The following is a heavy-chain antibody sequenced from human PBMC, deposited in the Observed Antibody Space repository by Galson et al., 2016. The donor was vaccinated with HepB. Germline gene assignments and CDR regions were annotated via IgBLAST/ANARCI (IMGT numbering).Heavy chain of an antibody. CDR1: GLRFSDLW. Sequence: SLRLSCAVSGLRFSDLWMDWVRQAPGKGLEGVANIKGDGSLKLYVDSVRGRFTISRDNAKNSVYLQMNSLTVEDTGVYYCAREGIGDYFDWGQGTLVTISS. D-gene: IGHD2-21*01. V-gene: IGHV3-7*01. CDR3: AREGIGDYFD. CDR2: IKGDGSLK. J-gene: IGHJ1*01.